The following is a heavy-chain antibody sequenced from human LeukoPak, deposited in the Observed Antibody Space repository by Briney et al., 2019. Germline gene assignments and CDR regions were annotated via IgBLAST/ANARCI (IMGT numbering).Heavy chain of an antibody. CDR2: IKQDGSEK. CDR3: ARALGSSWYYFDY. CDR1: GFTFSSYW. J-gene: IGHJ4*02. D-gene: IGHD6-13*01. V-gene: IGHV3-7*01. Sequence: PGGSLRLSCAASGFTFSSYWMSWVRQAPGKGLEWVANIKQDGSEKYYVDSAKGRFTISRDNAKNSLYLQMNSLRAEDTAVYYCARALGSSWYYFDYWGQGTLVTVSS.